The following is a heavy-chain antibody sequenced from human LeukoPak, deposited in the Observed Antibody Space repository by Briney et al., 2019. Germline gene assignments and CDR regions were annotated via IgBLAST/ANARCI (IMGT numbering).Heavy chain of an antibody. D-gene: IGHD6-6*01. J-gene: IGHJ4*02. V-gene: IGHV3-23*01. CDR3: AKVGGSIY. CDR1: GFTFSNYA. CDR2: ISNGACST. Sequence: PGGSLRVSCAASGFTFSNYAMSWVRQAPGKGLEWVSCISNGACSTYYADYVKGRFSISRDTSKNTLYLQLNSLRAEDTAVYYCAKVGGSIYWGQGALVTVSS.